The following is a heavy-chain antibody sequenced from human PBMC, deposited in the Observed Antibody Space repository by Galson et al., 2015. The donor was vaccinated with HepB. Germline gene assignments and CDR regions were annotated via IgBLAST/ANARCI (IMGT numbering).Heavy chain of an antibody. CDR3: ARGSGDYDYVWGSYRYNWFDP. D-gene: IGHD3-16*02. V-gene: IGHV5-51*03. Sequence: QSGAEVKKPGESLKISCKGSGYSFTSYWIGWVRQMPGKGLEWMGIIYPGDSDTRYSPSFQGQVTISADKSISTAYLQWSSLKASDTAMYYCARGSGDYDYVWGSYRYNWFDPWGQGTLVTVSS. J-gene: IGHJ5*02. CDR1: GYSFTSYW. CDR2: IYPGDSDT.